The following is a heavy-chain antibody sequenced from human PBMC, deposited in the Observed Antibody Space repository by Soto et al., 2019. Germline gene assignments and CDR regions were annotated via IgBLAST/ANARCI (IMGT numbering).Heavy chain of an antibody. J-gene: IGHJ4*02. CDR3: ARDSPPVDY. CDR2: ISAYNGNT. Sequence: ASVKVSCKASGYPFSSYGITWVRQAPGQGLEWMGWISAYNGNTDYAQKLQGRVTMTTDTSASTAYMELRSLRSDDTAVYYCARDSPPVDYWGQGTLVTVSS. CDR1: GYPFSSYG. V-gene: IGHV1-18*01.